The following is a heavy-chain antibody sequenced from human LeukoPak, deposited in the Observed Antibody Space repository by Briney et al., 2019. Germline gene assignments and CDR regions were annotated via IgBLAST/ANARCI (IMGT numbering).Heavy chain of an antibody. V-gene: IGHV4-4*02. D-gene: IGHD4-23*01. Sequence: SETLSLTCAVSGGSISSSNWWSWVRQPPGKGLEWIGEVYHSGSTNYNPSLKSRVTISVDKSKNQFSLKLSSVTAADTAVCYCARAAATVGDAFDIWGQGTMVTVSS. CDR2: VYHSGST. CDR3: ARAAATVGDAFDI. J-gene: IGHJ3*02. CDR1: GGSISSSNW.